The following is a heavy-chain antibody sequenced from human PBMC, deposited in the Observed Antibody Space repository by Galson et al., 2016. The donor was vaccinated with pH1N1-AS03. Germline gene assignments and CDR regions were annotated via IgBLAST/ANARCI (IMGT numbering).Heavy chain of an antibody. CDR1: GGTFSSYA. V-gene: IGHV1-69*13. J-gene: IGHJ4*02. CDR2: IRPISGAA. CDR3: ARDRYYDAAGRDFYESKH. Sequence: SVKVSCKASGGTFSSYAITWMRQAPGQGLEWVGGIRPISGAASYAQKFQGRLTITADESTSTIYMELRSLTSEDTAVYYCARDRYYDAAGRDFYESKHWGQGTLVTVSS. D-gene: IGHD3-16*01.